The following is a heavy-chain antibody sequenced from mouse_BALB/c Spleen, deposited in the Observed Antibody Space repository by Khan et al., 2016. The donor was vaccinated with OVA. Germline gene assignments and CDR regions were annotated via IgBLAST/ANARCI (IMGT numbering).Heavy chain of an antibody. D-gene: IGHD1-1*01. CDR2: INPTTGYT. CDR3: ARRGLRWDFDY. CDR1: GYTFINYW. V-gene: IGHV1-7*01. J-gene: IGHJ2*01. Sequence: QVQLKESGAELAKPGASVKMSCKASGYTFINYWMNWVKQRPGQGLEWIGYINPTTGYTEYNLKFKEKATLTADKSSSTAHMQLSSLTSEDSAVYYCARRGLRWDFDYWGQGTTLTVSS.